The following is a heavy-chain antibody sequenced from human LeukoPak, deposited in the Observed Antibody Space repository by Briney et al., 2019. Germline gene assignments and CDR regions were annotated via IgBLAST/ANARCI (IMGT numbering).Heavy chain of an antibody. CDR1: GYTFTRYG. CDR3: ARAEGVVVAAHIDV. Sequence: GASVKVSCKASGYTFTRYGIYWVRQAPGQGLEWMGWISGYNGNTKYAQKFQGGVSVTTDTSTSTAYMELRSLRSDDTAVYYCARAEGVVVAAHIDVWGKGTTVIVSS. V-gene: IGHV1-18*01. J-gene: IGHJ6*03. CDR2: ISGYNGNT. D-gene: IGHD2-15*01.